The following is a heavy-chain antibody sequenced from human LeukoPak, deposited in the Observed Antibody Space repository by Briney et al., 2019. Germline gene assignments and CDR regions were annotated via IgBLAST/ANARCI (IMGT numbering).Heavy chain of an antibody. CDR2: ISSNGGST. Sequence: GGSLTLSCAASGFTFSSYAMHWVRQAPGKGLEYVSVISSNGGSTYYANSVKGRFTISRDNSKNTLYLQMGSLRAEDMAVYYCASLRWNDAYWGQGTLVTVSP. D-gene: IGHD1-1*01. V-gene: IGHV3-64*01. CDR3: ASLRWNDAY. CDR1: GFTFSSYA. J-gene: IGHJ4*02.